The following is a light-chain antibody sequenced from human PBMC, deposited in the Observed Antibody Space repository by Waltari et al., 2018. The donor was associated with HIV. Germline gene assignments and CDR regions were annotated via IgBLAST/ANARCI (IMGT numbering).Light chain of an antibody. CDR3: AAWDDSLSGWV. J-gene: IGLJ3*02. CDR1: SSNIGTNY. CDR2: RNN. Sequence: QSVLTQPPSASGTPGQRVTISCSGSSSNIGTNYVYWYHQLPGTAPKILIYRNNQRPSGVPDRFSGSKSGTSASLAISGLRSEDEADYYCAAWDDSLSGWVFGGGTKLTV. V-gene: IGLV1-47*01.